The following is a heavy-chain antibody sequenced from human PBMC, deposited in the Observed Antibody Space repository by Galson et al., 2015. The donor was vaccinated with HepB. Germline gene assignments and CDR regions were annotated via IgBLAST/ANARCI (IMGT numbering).Heavy chain of an antibody. CDR3: TRDGYCSGGSCYSDWFDP. V-gene: IGHV3-49*03. J-gene: IGHJ5*02. D-gene: IGHD2-15*01. Sequence: SLRLSCAASGFTFGDYAMSWFRQAPGKGLEWVGFIRSKAYGGTTEYAASVKGRFTISRDDSKSIAYLQMNSLKTEDTAVYYCTRDGYCSGGSCYSDWFDPWGQGTLVTVSS. CDR1: GFTFGDYA. CDR2: IRSKAYGGTT.